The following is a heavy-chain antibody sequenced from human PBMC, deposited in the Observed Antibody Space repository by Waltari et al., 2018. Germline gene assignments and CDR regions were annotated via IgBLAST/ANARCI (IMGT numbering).Heavy chain of an antibody. D-gene: IGHD2-15*01. J-gene: IGHJ4*02. CDR1: GFTFSSYA. Sequence: EVQLLESGGGLVQPGGSLRLSCAASGFTFSSYAMSWVRQAPGKGLGWVSAISGSGGSTYYADSVKGRFTISRDNSKNTLYLQMNSLRAEDTAVYYCAKDRIVVVAATLLYYFDYWGQGTLVTVSS. CDR2: ISGSGGST. CDR3: AKDRIVVVAATLLYYFDY. V-gene: IGHV3-23*01.